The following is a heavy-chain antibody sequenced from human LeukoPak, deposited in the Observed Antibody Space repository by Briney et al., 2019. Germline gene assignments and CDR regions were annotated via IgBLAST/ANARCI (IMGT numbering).Heavy chain of an antibody. V-gene: IGHV4-38-2*02. Sequence: SETLSLTCTVSGGSISSGYYWGWIRQPPGKGLEWIGSIYHSGSTYYNPSLKSRVTISVDTSKNQFSLKLSSVTAADTAVYYCGRSPMIRGINYYFDYWGQGTLVPVSS. J-gene: IGHJ4*02. D-gene: IGHD3-10*01. CDR1: GGSISSGYY. CDR3: GRSPMIRGINYYFDY. CDR2: IYHSGST.